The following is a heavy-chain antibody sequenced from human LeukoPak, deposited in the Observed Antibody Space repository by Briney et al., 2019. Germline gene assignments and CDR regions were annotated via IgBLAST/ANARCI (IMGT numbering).Heavy chain of an antibody. D-gene: IGHD3-3*01. CDR2: INSDGSST. V-gene: IGHV3-74*01. Sequence: GGSLRLSCAASGFTFSSYWMHWVRQAPGKGLVWVSRINSDGSSTSYADSVKGRFTISRDNAKNTLYLQMNSLRAEDTAVYYCARDWVGKAYYDFWSGYYTSYYYYGMDVWGQGTTVTVSS. J-gene: IGHJ6*02. CDR1: GFTFSSYW. CDR3: ARDWVGKAYYDFWSGYYTSYYYYGMDV.